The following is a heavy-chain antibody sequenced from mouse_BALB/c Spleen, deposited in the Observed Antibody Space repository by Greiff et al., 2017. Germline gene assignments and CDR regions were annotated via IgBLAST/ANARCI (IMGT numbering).Heavy chain of an antibody. CDR1: GFSLTSYG. D-gene: IGHD1-1*02. J-gene: IGHJ2*01. CDR2: IWRGGST. CDR3: ATNYDYGPFDY. Sequence: VQLQQSGPGLVQPSQSLSITCTVSGFSLTSYGVHWVRQSPGKGLEWLGVIWRGGSTDYNAAFISRMSISKDNSKSQIFFKMNSLQANDTAIYYCATNYDYGPFDYWGQGTTLTVSS. V-gene: IGHV2-2*02.